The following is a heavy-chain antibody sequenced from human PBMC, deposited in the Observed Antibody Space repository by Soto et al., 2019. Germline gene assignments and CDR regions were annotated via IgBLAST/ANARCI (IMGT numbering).Heavy chain of an antibody. CDR2: ISGSGNST. CDR1: GFSFSTYA. Sequence: EVQLLESGGGLVQPGGSQRLSCAASGFSFSTYAMNWVRQAPGKGLEWVSGISGSGNSTYYADSVKGRFTVSRDNSKNTLYLQMNTLRAADTAVYYCAIPPPVLRGLYNYAMDVWGQGTTVTVSS. CDR3: AIPPPVLRGLYNYAMDV. V-gene: IGHV3-23*01. J-gene: IGHJ6*02. D-gene: IGHD3-10*01.